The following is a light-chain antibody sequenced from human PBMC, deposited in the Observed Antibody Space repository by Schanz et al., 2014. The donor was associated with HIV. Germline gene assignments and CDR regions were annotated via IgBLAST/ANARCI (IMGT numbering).Light chain of an antibody. CDR2: DVS. V-gene: IGLV2-14*01. CDR3: CSYAGSYTLV. Sequence: QSALTQPASVSGSPGQSITISCTGTSSDVGGYNYVSWYQQHPGKAPKVMIYDVSNRPSGVSNRFSGSKSGNTASLTISGLQAEDEADYYCCSYAGSYTLVFGGGTKLTVL. J-gene: IGLJ2*01. CDR1: SSDVGGYNY.